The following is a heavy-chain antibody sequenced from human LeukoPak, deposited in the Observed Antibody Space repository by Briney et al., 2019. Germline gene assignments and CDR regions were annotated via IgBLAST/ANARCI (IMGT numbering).Heavy chain of an antibody. CDR1: GFTFSSYE. CDR3: ARDGGWGYYFDF. D-gene: IGHD6-19*01. CDR2: IYTDDSTT. J-gene: IGHJ4*02. Sequence: QPGGSLRLSCAASGFTFSSYEMNWVRQAPGKGLEWLSYIYTDDSTTYYADSVKGRFTISRDNAKNSLYLQMSSLRAEDTAVYYCARDGGWGYYFDFWGQGTLVTVSS. V-gene: IGHV3-48*03.